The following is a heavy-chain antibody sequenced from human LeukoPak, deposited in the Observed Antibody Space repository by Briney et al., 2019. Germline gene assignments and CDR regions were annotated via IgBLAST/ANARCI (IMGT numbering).Heavy chain of an antibody. D-gene: IGHD3-22*01. CDR2: VDPEDGET. CDR1: GYTFTDYY. J-gene: IGHJ4*02. CDR3: ARYDSSDYYFDY. Sequence: GASVKVSCKASGYTFTDYYMHWVQQAPGKGLEWMGRVDPEDGETIYAEKFQGRVTITADTSTDTAYMELSSLRAEDTAVYYCARYDSSDYYFDYWGQGTLVTVSS. V-gene: IGHV1-69-2*01.